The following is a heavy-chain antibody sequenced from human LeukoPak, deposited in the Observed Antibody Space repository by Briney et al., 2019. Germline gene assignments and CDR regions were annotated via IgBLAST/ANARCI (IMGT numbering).Heavy chain of an antibody. Sequence: SETLSLTCAVYGGSFSGYYWSWIRQPPGKGLEWIGEINHSGSTNYNPSLKSRVTISVDTSKNQFSLKLSSVTAADTAVYYSARGFPKLYYYYMDVWGKGTTVTVSS. J-gene: IGHJ6*03. CDR3: ARGFPKLYYYYMDV. CDR2: INHSGST. D-gene: IGHD1-26*01. CDR1: GGSFSGYY. V-gene: IGHV4-34*01.